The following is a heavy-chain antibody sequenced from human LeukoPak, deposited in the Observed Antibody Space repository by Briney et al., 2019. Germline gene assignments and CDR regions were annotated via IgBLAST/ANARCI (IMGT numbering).Heavy chain of an antibody. CDR2: ISAYNGNT. V-gene: IGHV1-18*01. J-gene: IGHJ2*01. CDR3: ARDLGGDYYPWYFDL. D-gene: IGHD1-26*01. Sequence: ASVKVSCKASGYTFTNYGISWVRQAPGQGLEWMGWISAYNGNTNYAQRLQGRVTMTTDTSTSTAYMELRSLRSDDTAVYYCARDLGGDYYPWYFDLWGRGALVTVSS. CDR1: GYTFTNYG.